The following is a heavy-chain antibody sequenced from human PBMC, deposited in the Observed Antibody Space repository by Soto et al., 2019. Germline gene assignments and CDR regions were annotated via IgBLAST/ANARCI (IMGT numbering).Heavy chain of an antibody. D-gene: IGHD2-15*01. J-gene: IGHJ6*02. CDR3: ARDLSACSGGTCFYYGMDV. Sequence: QVQLVESGGGVVQPGRSLRLSCAASGFTFSFHAMHWVRQAPGKGLEWVAVISYDGSNKFYADSVKGRFTISRDNSKNTLFLQMNSLRGEDTDVYYCARDLSACSGGTCFYYGMDVWGQGTTVTVSS. CDR1: GFTFSFHA. CDR2: ISYDGSNK. V-gene: IGHV3-30-3*01.